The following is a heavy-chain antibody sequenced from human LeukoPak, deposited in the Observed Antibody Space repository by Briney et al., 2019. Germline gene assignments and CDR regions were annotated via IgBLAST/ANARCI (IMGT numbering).Heavy chain of an antibody. CDR2: ISGSGGST. CDR3: AKPRSDYYYSAFDY. CDR1: GFTFSSYA. D-gene: IGHD3-22*01. V-gene: IGHV3-23*01. J-gene: IGHJ4*02. Sequence: GGSLRLSCAASGFTFSSYAMSWVRQAPGRGLEWVAGISGSGGSTYYADSVKGRFTISRDNAKNTLYLQMNSLRAEDTAVYYCAKPRSDYYYSAFDYWGQGTLVTVSS.